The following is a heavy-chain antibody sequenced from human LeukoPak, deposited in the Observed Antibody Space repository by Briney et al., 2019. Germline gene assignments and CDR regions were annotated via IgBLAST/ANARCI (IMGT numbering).Heavy chain of an antibody. J-gene: IGHJ3*02. CDR3: AKDPGTMVRGVARAFDI. D-gene: IGHD3-10*01. V-gene: IGHV3-30*02. CDR1: GFTFSNSG. Sequence: GGSLRLSCVASGFTFSNSGMYWVRQAPGKGLEWVAYIRLDGSNKYYADSVQGRFTISRDNSKNTLYLQMNSLRAEDTAVYYCAKDPGTMVRGVARAFDIWGQGTMVTVSS. CDR2: IRLDGSNK.